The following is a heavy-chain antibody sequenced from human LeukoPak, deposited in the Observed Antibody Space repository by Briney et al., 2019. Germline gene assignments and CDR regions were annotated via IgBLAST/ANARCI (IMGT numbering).Heavy chain of an antibody. D-gene: IGHD2-15*01. V-gene: IGHV3-23*01. J-gene: IGHJ4*02. CDR2: ISGSGGST. CDR1: GFTFSSYF. CDR3: ARWRSGSKFDY. Sequence: GGSLRLSCAASGFTFSSYFMSWVRQAPGKGLEWVSAISGSGGSTYYADSVKGRFTISRDNSKNTLYLQMNSLRAEDTAVYYCARWRSGSKFDYWGQGTLVTVSS.